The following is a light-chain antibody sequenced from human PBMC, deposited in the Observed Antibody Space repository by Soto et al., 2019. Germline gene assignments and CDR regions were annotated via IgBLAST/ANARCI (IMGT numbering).Light chain of an antibody. V-gene: IGKV1-39*01. CDR2: AAS. CDR1: QTIMTY. J-gene: IGKJ1*01. Sequence: DIQMTQSPSSLSASVGDEVTITCRASQTIMTYLNWYQLKPGKPPRLLIYAASSLQSGVPSRFSGSGSGTDFTLTISSLQPDDFATYYCQQYNSYTWTFGQGTKVDIK. CDR3: QQYNSYTWT.